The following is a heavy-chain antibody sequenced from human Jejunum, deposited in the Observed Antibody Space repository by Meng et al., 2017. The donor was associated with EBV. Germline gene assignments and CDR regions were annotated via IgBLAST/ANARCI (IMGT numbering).Heavy chain of an antibody. CDR1: GYTFSRYA. D-gene: IGHD2-21*02. J-gene: IGHJ4*02. CDR2: INTRTGNP. CDR3: TSDISTATFGY. Sequence: GQLVQPGPGFKKHGASEKVAFNAPGYTFSRYAMNWGRQVPGQGLEWMGWINTRTGNPSYAQGFTGRFVFSLDTSVSTAYLQISSLKAEDTAVYYCTSDISTATFGYWGQGTLVTVSS. V-gene: IGHV7-4-1*02.